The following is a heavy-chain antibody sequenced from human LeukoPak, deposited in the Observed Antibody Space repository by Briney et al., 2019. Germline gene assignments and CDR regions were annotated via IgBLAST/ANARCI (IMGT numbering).Heavy chain of an antibody. Sequence: KAGGSLRLSCAASGFTFSSYSMNWVRQAPGKGLEWVSSISSSSSYIYYADPVKGRFAISRDNAKNSLYLQMNSLRAEDTAVYYCARGRDGYNYEFDYWGQGTLVTVSS. CDR3: ARGRDGYNYEFDY. CDR1: GFTFSSYS. V-gene: IGHV3-21*01. CDR2: ISSSSSYI. D-gene: IGHD5-24*01. J-gene: IGHJ4*02.